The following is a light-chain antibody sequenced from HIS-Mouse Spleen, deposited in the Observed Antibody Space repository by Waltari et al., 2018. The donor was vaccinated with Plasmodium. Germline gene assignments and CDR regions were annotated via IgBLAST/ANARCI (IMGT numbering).Light chain of an antibody. CDR2: YKSDSDK. CDR1: SGINVGTYR. V-gene: IGLV5-45*03. J-gene: IGLJ3*02. Sequence: QAVLTQPSSLSASPGASASLTCTLRSGINVGTYRIYWYQQKPGSPPQYLLRYKSDSDKQQGSGVPSRFSGSKDASGNAVILLISGLQSEDEADYYCMIWHSSAWVFGGGTKLTVL. CDR3: MIWHSSAWV.